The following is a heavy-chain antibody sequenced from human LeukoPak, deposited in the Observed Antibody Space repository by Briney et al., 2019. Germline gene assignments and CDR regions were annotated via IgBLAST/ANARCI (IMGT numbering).Heavy chain of an antibody. D-gene: IGHD3-3*01. CDR2: TYPGDSDT. J-gene: IGHJ4*02. CDR1: GYSFTSYW. Sequence: GESLKISCKGSGYSFTSYWIGWVRQMPGKGLEWMGITYPGDSDTRYSPSFQGQVTISADKSISTAYLQWSSLKASDTAMYYCARTYYDFWSGYYLYFDYWGQGTLVTVSS. V-gene: IGHV5-51*01. CDR3: ARTYYDFWSGYYLYFDY.